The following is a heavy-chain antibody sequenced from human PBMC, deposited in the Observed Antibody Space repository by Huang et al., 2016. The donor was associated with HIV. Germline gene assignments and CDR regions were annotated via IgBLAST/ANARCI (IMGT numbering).Heavy chain of an antibody. CDR2: ISGDGSTT. D-gene: IGHD3-22*01. Sequence: EVQLVQSGGVAIKPGGSLRLSCAASGFPFRDYHMHWVRQGPGKGLEWVARISGDGSTTKDGDSVKGRFTISRDNSKDSLYLQMNSLKTEDTACYYCTGIFYDSTGYYYHYWGQGTLVTVSS. V-gene: IGHV3-43*01. CDR3: TGIFYDSTGYYYHY. J-gene: IGHJ4*02. CDR1: GFPFRDYH.